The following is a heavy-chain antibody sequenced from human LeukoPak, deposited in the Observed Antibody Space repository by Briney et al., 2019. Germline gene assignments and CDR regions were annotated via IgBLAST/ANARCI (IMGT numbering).Heavy chain of an antibody. J-gene: IGHJ5*02. D-gene: IGHD3-10*01. CDR2: IFYTGTT. V-gene: IGHV4-39*01. CDR3: ARHGSSQHLSSIWFDP. Sequence: SETLSLTCTVSGDSIIRNPYYWACVRQPPGKGLECIGSIFYTGTTTYNESLKSRVTMSVDTSKNQFSLTMNSVSAADTAVYYCARHGSSQHLSSIWFDPWGQGTLVTVSS. CDR1: GDSIIRNPYY.